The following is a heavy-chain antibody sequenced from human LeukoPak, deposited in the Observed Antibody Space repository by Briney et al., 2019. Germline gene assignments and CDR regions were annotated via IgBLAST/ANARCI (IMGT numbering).Heavy chain of an antibody. CDR1: GFTFSSYS. D-gene: IGHD4-11*01. CDR2: ISSSSSYI. Sequence: GGSLRLSCAASGFTFSSYSMNWVRQAPGEGLEWVSSISSSSSYIYYADSVKGRFTISRDNAKNSLYLQMNSLRAEDTAVYYCANPTTVADWYFDLWGRGTLVTVSS. J-gene: IGHJ2*01. CDR3: ANPTTVADWYFDL. V-gene: IGHV3-21*04.